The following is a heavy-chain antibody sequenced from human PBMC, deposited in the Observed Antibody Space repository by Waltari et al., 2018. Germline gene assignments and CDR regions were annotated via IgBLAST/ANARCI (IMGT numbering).Heavy chain of an antibody. CDR2: INTGNGNT. CDR1: GYSFSNSG. Sequence: QVQLVQSGAEVKKPGASVKVSCKAFGYSFSNSGLHWVRQAPGQGLEWIAEINTGNGNTQYSQKVRGRVSISRDTPASTAYMELTSLRSEDTAVYYCARRSGFSFYAMGLWGQGTTVSVSS. V-gene: IGHV1-3*04. D-gene: IGHD3-16*01. J-gene: IGHJ6*02. CDR3: ARRSGFSFYAMGL.